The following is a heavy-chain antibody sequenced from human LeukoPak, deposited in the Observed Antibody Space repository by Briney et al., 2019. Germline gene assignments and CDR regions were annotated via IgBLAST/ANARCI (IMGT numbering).Heavy chain of an antibody. D-gene: IGHD4-17*01. CDR3: AKDRVLGYGDYHFDY. Sequence: GGSLRLSCAASGFTFSSYGMHWVRQAPGKGLEGVAVISYDGSNKFYADSVKGRFTISRDNSKNTLYLQMNSLRAEDTAVYYCAKDRVLGYGDYHFDYWGQGTLVTVSS. J-gene: IGHJ4*02. V-gene: IGHV3-30*18. CDR2: ISYDGSNK. CDR1: GFTFSSYG.